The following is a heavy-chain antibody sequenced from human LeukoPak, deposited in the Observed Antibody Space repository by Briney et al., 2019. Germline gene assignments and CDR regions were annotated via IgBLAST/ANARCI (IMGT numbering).Heavy chain of an antibody. Sequence: GGSLRLSCAASGLTFSSYATNWVRQAPGKGLEWVSLISWDGGSTYYADSVKGRFTISRDNSKNSLYLQMNSLRAEDTALYYCAKAYYDRSGYYLSALDYWGQGTLVTVSS. V-gene: IGHV3-43D*03. CDR3: AKAYYDRSGYYLSALDY. CDR2: ISWDGGST. CDR1: GLTFSSYA. D-gene: IGHD3-22*01. J-gene: IGHJ4*02.